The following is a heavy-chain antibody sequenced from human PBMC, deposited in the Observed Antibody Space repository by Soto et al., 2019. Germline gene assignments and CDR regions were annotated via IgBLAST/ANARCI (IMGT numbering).Heavy chain of an antibody. CDR1: GFTFSSYA. Sequence: QVQLVESGGGVVQSGRSLRLSCAASGFTFSSYAMHWVRQAPGKGLEWVAVISYDGSNKYYADSVKGRFTISRDNSKNTLYLQMNSLRAEDTAVYYCARVGVVGATWLDYWGQGTLVTVSS. CDR3: ARVGVVGATWLDY. D-gene: IGHD1-26*01. V-gene: IGHV3-30-3*01. CDR2: ISYDGSNK. J-gene: IGHJ4*02.